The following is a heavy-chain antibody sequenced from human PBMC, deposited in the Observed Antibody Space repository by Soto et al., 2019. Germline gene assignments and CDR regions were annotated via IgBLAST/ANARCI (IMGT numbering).Heavy chain of an antibody. J-gene: IGHJ5*02. V-gene: IGHV1-69*01. CDR1: GGTFNNHA. D-gene: IGHD6-25*01. CDR3: VKGKMRGTATLLRDKWFEL. Sequence: QVQLVQSGAEVKKAGPSVKVSCKASGGTFNNHAINWVRQAPGQRLEWMGGISPIFGTSNDAKKFQGRVTTTADESTRTAYLELSSRRSEDTAVYYCVKGKMRGTATLLRDKWFELWGQGTLVTVSS. CDR2: ISPIFGTS.